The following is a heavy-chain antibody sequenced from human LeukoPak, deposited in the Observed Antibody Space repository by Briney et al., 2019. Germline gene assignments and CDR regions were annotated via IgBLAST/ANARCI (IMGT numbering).Heavy chain of an antibody. CDR2: IWFDGSNR. CDR1: GFTFSSYG. D-gene: IGHD2-15*01. CDR3: VRDYCSGGSCYENNWFDP. Sequence: GRSLRLSCAASGFTFSSYGMHWVRQAPGKGLEWVAVIWFDGSNRNHADSVKGRFTISRDNSKNTLYLQMNSLRVEDTAVYFCVRDYCSGGSCYENNWFDPWGQGTLVTVSS. J-gene: IGHJ5*02. V-gene: IGHV3-33*08.